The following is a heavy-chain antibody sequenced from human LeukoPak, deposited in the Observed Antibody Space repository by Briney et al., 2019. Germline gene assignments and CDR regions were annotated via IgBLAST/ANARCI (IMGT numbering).Heavy chain of an antibody. CDR3: ARAGSGYSFDY. J-gene: IGHJ4*02. CDR2: IRSSGSTI. D-gene: IGHD3-22*01. CDR1: GFTFSSYE. V-gene: IGHV3-48*03. Sequence: GGSLRLSCAASGFTFSSYEMNWVRQTPGKGLEWVSYIRSSGSTIYYADSVKGRFTISRDNAKNSLYLQMNSLRAEDTALYYCARAGSGYSFDYWGQGTLSPSPQ.